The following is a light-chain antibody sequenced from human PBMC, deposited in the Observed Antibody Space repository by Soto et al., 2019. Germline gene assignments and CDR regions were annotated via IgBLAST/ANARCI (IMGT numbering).Light chain of an antibody. J-gene: IGKJ1*01. CDR3: QQYANWPPWT. V-gene: IGKV3-15*01. CDR2: SAS. Sequence: EIVMTQSPATLSVSPGERATLSCRASQSVSSNLAWYQQRPGQAPRLLLYSASTRATGIPARFSGSGSGTDVTLTISSRQSEDFAVYYCQQYANWPPWTFGQGIKVEIK. CDR1: QSVSSN.